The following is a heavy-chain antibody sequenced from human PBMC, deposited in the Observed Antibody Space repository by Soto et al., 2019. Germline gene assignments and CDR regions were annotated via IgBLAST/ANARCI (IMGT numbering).Heavy chain of an antibody. CDR2: ISYDGSNK. J-gene: IGHJ4*02. V-gene: IGHV3-30-3*01. Sequence: PGGSVRLSCAASGFTFSSYAMHWVRQAPGKGLEWVAVISYDGSNKYYADSVKGRFTISRDNSKNTLYLQMNSLRAEDTAVYYCARDGRWLQFGYFDYWGQGTLVTVSS. CDR3: ARDGRWLQFGYFDY. D-gene: IGHD5-12*01. CDR1: GFTFSSYA.